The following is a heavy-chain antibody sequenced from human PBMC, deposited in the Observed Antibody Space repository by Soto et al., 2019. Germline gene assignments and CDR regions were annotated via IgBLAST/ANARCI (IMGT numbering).Heavy chain of an antibody. V-gene: IGHV4-59*01. CDR3: ARGYSSSRDYFDY. CDR2: IYHSGST. J-gene: IGHJ4*02. CDR1: GGSISSYY. D-gene: IGHD6-13*01. Sequence: SETLSLTCTVSGGSISSYYWSWIRQPPGKGLEWIGYIYHSGSTNYNPSLKSRVTISVDTSKNQFSLKLSSVTAADTAVYYCARGYSSSRDYFDYWGQGTLVTVSS.